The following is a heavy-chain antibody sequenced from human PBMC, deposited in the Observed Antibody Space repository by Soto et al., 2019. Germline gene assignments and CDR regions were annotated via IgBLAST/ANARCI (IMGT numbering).Heavy chain of an antibody. CDR2: IYYSGST. V-gene: IGHV4-31*03. D-gene: IGHD5-12*01. CDR3: ARESRDGFNSPFDS. Sequence: SETLSLTCTVSGGSISSGSCYWSWIRQHPGKGLEWIGYIYYSGSTSYNPSLKSRVTISVDTSKNQFSLKLSSMTAADTAVYYCARESRDGFNSPFDSWGQGTLVTVSS. CDR1: GGSISSGSCY. J-gene: IGHJ4*02.